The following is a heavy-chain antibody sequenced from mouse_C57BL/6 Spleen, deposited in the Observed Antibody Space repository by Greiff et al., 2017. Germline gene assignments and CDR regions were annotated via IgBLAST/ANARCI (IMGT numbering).Heavy chain of an antibody. CDR2: ISTYYGDA. V-gene: IGHV1-67*01. CDR1: GYTFTDYS. D-gene: IGHD2-3*01. Sequence: VQLQQSGPELVRPGVSVKISCKGSGYTFTDYSMHWVKQRHAKSLEWIGVISTYYGDASYNEKFKDKATMTADKSSSTAYMELDRLTSEDSAVYYCARWGGYSAFAYWGQGTLVTVSA. J-gene: IGHJ3*01. CDR3: ARWGGYSAFAY.